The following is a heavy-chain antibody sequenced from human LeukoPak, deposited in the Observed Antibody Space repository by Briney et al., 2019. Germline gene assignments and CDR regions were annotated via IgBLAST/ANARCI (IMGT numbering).Heavy chain of an antibody. CDR3: ARGSGSSSWYPPAYYYGMDV. V-gene: IGHV1-2*04. CDR1: GYSFTGYY. CDR2: ISPAIGDT. J-gene: IGHJ6*02. D-gene: IGHD6-13*01. Sequence: ASVKVSCKASGYSFTGYYIHWVRQAPGQGLERMGRISPAIGDTDYAQKFQGWVTMTRDTSISTAYMELSRLRSDDTAVYYCARGSGSSSWYPPAYYYGMDVWGQGTTVTVSS.